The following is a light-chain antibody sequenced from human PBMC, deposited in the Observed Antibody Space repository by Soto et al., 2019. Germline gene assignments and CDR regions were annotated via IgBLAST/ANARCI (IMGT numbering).Light chain of an antibody. V-gene: IGLV1-44*01. Sequence: QAVVTQPPSASGTPGQRVTISCSGSSSNIGSNTVNWYQQLPGTAPKLLIYSNNQRPSGVPDRFSGSKSGTSASLAISGLQSEDEADYYCAAWYDSLNGVFGGGTQLTVL. J-gene: IGLJ2*01. CDR1: SSNIGSNT. CDR2: SNN. CDR3: AAWYDSLNGV.